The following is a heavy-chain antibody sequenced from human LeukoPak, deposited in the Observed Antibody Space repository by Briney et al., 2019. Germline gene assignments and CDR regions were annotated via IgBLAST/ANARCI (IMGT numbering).Heavy chain of an antibody. CDR2: IYYSGST. CDR1: GGSISSGGYY. D-gene: IGHD6-13*01. J-gene: IGHJ5*02. Sequence: PSQTLSLTCTVSGGSISSGGYYWSWIRQHPGKGLEWFGYIYYSGSTYYNPSLKSRVTISVDTSKNQFSLKLSSVTAADTAVYYCARSRIAAAGRGDWFDPWGQGTLVTVSS. CDR3: ARSRIAAAGRGDWFDP. V-gene: IGHV4-31*03.